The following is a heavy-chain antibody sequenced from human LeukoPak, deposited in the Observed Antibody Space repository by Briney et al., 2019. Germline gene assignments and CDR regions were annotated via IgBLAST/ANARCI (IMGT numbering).Heavy chain of an antibody. CDR1: GFTFSNYA. CDR2: IYSGGST. V-gene: IGHV3-53*01. CDR3: ARDYTLDYGMDV. J-gene: IGHJ6*02. Sequence: GASLRLSCAASGFTFSNYAMSWVRQAPGKGLEWVSVIYSGGSTYYADSVKGRFTISRDNSKNTLYLQMNSLRAEDTAVYYCARDYTLDYGMDVWGQGTTVTVSS.